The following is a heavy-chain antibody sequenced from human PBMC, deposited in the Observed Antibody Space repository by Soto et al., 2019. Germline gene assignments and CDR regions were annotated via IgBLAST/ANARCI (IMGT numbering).Heavy chain of an antibody. CDR2: IYSGGST. CDR3: ARDSWFGELRYYYGMDV. Sequence: GGSLRLSCAASGFTVSSNYMSWVRQAPGKGLEWVSVIYSGGSTYYADSVKGRFTISRDNSKNTLYLQMNSLRAEDTAVYYCARDSWFGELRYYYGMDVWGQGTTVTVSS. CDR1: GFTVSSNY. D-gene: IGHD3-10*01. V-gene: IGHV3-53*01. J-gene: IGHJ6*02.